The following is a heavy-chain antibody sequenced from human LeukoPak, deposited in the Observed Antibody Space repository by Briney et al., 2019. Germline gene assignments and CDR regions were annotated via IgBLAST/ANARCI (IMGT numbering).Heavy chain of an antibody. CDR2: ISAYNGNT. D-gene: IGHD7-27*01. Sequence: ASVKVSCKASGYTFTSYGISWVRQAPGQGLEWMGWISAYNGNTNYAQKLQGRVTMTTDTSTSTAYMELRSLRSDDTAVYYCARDVSAMGNPGYFQHWGQGTLVTVSS. CDR1: GYTFTSYG. CDR3: ARDVSAMGNPGYFQH. J-gene: IGHJ1*01. V-gene: IGHV1-18*01.